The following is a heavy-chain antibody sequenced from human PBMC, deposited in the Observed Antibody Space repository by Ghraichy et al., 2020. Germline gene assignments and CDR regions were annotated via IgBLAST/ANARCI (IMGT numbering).Heavy chain of an antibody. CDR3: VKGSGSFPYHFDF. CDR2: ISGGGSST. CDR1: GFTFSSYV. Sequence: GGSLRLSCAGSGFTFSSYVMSWVRQAPGKGLEWVSGISGGGSSTYYADSVKGRFTISRDNSKNTLYLQMNSLGAEDTAVYFCVKGSGSFPYHFDFWGQGTLVTVSS. V-gene: IGHV3-23*01. D-gene: IGHD1-26*01. J-gene: IGHJ4*02.